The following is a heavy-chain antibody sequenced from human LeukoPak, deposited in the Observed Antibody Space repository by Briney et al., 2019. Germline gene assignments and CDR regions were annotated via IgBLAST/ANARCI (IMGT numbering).Heavy chain of an antibody. CDR2: IHSSGST. J-gene: IGHJ3*01. CDR3: ARGIATITQDSFDV. CDR1: AVSISNYY. Sequence: PSETLSLTCTGSAVSISNYYWSWLRQSAGKGREWIGRIHSSGSTKFHPSLRSRVTMSADTSKHQFSLWLTSVTAADTALYYCARGIATITQDSFDVWGLGTMVTVSS. D-gene: IGHD1-26*01. V-gene: IGHV4-4*07.